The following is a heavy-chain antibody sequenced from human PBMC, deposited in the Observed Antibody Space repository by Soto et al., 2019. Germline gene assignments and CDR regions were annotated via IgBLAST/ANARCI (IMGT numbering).Heavy chain of an antibody. CDR3: ARESEDLTSNFDY. V-gene: IGHV3-9*01. CDR2: ITWNSRVL. J-gene: IGHJ4*02. Sequence: AGGSLRLSCVGTGLNFDDFAMHWVRQAPGKGLEWVSGITWNSRVLAYADSVKGRFTISRDNAKNSLYLEMNSLRAEDTAVYYCARESEDLTSNFDYWGQGTLVTVSS. CDR1: GLNFDDFA.